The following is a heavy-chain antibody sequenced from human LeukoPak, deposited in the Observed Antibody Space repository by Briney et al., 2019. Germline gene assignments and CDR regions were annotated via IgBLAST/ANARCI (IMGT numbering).Heavy chain of an antibody. Sequence: GGSLRLSCAASGFTFSSYWMTWVRQAPGKGLEWVANIKQDGSKKYYVDSVKGRFTISRDNAKNSLYLQINSLRAEDTAVYYCARETGSYYGSGGDFDYWGQGTLVTVSS. CDR1: GFTFSSYW. J-gene: IGHJ4*02. CDR2: IKQDGSKK. CDR3: ARETGSYYGSGGDFDY. D-gene: IGHD3-10*01. V-gene: IGHV3-7*01.